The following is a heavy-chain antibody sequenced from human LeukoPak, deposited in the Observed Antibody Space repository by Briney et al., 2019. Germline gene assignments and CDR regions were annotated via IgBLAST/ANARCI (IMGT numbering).Heavy chain of an antibody. J-gene: IGHJ4*02. CDR2: INSDGSAT. Sequence: GGSLRLSCAASGFALSRNWMHWVRQAPGKGLVWVSRINSDGSATHYADSVKGRFTISRDNAKNTLYQQMNSLRAEDTAVYYCATDPDSGGWSTFDYWGQGTLVTVSS. D-gene: IGHD6-19*01. CDR1: GFALSRNW. CDR3: ATDPDSGGWSTFDY. V-gene: IGHV3-74*01.